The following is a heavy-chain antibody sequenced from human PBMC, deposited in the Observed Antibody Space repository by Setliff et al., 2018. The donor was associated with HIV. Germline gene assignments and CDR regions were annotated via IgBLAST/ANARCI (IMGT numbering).Heavy chain of an antibody. CDR3: AAPRGMSTILVY. CDR2: INYSGTT. CDR1: GASISSGDSY. V-gene: IGHV4-30-4*08. D-gene: IGHD3-9*01. J-gene: IGHJ4*02. Sequence: NPSETLSLTCSVSGASISSGDSYWSWVRQPPGKGLEWIGYINYSGTTFYNPPLKSRVTISVDKSKNQFSLKLSSVTAADTAVYYCAAPRGMSTILVYWGQGSLVTVSS.